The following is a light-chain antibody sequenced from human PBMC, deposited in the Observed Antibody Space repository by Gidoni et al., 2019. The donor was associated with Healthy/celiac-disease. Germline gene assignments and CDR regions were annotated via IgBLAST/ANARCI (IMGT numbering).Light chain of an antibody. V-gene: IGKV1-39*01. CDR2: AAS. J-gene: IGKJ4*01. CDR1: QSISSY. CDR3: QQSYSTPLT. Sequence: ASVGDRVTITCRASQSISSYLNWYQQKPGKAPKLLIYAASSLQSGVPSRFSGSGSGTDFTLTISSLQPEDFATYYCQQSYSTPLTFGGGTKVEIK.